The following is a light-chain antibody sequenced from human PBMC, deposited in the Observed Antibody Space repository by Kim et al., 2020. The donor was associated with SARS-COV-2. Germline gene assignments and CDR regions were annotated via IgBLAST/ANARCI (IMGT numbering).Light chain of an antibody. CDR2: GAS. CDR1: QSVESNS. V-gene: IGKV3-20*01. Sequence: SPGERATLSCRASQSVESNSVAWFQQKPGRAPRLLIYGASSRATGIPDRFSGSVSGTDFTLTISRLEPEDFAVYHCQQYGRSPWTFGQGTKVDIK. J-gene: IGKJ1*01. CDR3: QQYGRSPWT.